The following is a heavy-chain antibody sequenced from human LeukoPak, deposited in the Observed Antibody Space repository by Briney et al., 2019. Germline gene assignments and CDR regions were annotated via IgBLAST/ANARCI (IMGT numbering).Heavy chain of an antibody. V-gene: IGHV1-69*05. Sequence: ASVKVSCKASGGTFSSYAISLVRQAPGQGLEWMGGIIPIFGTANYAQKFQGRVTITTDESTSTAYMELSSLRSEDTAVYYCARDRGYSYGYFDYWGQGTLVTVSS. D-gene: IGHD5-18*01. CDR1: GGTFSSYA. CDR2: IIPIFGTA. CDR3: ARDRGYSYGYFDY. J-gene: IGHJ4*02.